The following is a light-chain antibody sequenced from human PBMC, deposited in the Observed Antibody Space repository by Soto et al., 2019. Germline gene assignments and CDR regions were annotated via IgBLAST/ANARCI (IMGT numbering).Light chain of an antibody. CDR3: AAWDDSLNGWV. V-gene: IGLV1-44*01. Sequence: QSVLAQPPSASGTPGQRVSISCSGSSSNIGTGSVNWYQHVPGAAPQLLIYSNDQRPLEVPDRFSGSKSGTSASLAISGLRSDDEGDYYCAAWDDSLNGWVFGGGTKLT. J-gene: IGLJ3*02. CDR1: SSNIGTGS. CDR2: SND.